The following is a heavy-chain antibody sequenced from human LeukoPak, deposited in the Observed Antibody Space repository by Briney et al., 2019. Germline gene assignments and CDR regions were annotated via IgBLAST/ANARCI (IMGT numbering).Heavy chain of an antibody. D-gene: IGHD3-16*02. J-gene: IGHJ4*02. CDR2: ITVDNGNT. V-gene: IGHV1-18*01. CDR1: GYTFTNYG. CDR3: ARGAGYDYVWKSYRYYDF. Sequence: ASVKVSCKASGYTFTNYGVSWVRRAPGQGLEWMGWITVDNGNTHYAQNFQGRVTMTTDTSTSTVYMELRSLRSDDTAVYYCARGAGYDYVWKSYRYYDFWGQGTLVTVSS.